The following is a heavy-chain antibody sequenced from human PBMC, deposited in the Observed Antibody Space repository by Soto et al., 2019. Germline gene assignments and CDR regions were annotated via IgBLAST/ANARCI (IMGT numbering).Heavy chain of an antibody. Sequence: EEQLVESGGGLVQPGGSLRLSCAGSGFTFRNYWMGWVRQAPGKRLEWVANIKQDGSERYYAASVKGRFTISRDNAKNSLYLQMSSLGADDTAVYYCVRENYFDYWGQGILVIVSS. CDR2: IKQDGSER. CDR1: GFTFRNYW. CDR3: VRENYFDY. V-gene: IGHV3-7*01. J-gene: IGHJ4*02.